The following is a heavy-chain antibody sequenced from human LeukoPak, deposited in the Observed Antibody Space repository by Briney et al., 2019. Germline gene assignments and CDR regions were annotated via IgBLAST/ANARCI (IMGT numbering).Heavy chain of an antibody. CDR3: ARKGSEIDY. CDR1: GFTFENYG. CDR2: INWSGGTI. J-gene: IGHJ4*02. V-gene: IGHV3-20*04. Sequence: GGSLRLSCAASGFTFENYGMTWVRQAPGKGLEWVSHINWSGGTIDYADSVKGRFTISRDDAKRSLYLQMNSLTAEDTALYYCARKGSEIDYWGQGALVAVSS. D-gene: IGHD2-15*01.